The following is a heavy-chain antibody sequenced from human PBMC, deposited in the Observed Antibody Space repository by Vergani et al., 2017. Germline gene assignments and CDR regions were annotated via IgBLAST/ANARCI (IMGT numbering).Heavy chain of an antibody. D-gene: IGHD3-16*01. Sequence: QVQLQQWGAGLLKPSETLSLTCAVYGGSFSGYYWSWIRQPPGKGLEWIGEINHSGSTNYNPSLKSRVTISVDTFKNQFSLKLSSVTAAATAVYYCARGGDYYGMDVWGQGTTVTVSS. V-gene: IGHV4-34*01. CDR2: INHSGST. CDR1: GGSFSGYY. J-gene: IGHJ6*02. CDR3: ARGGDYYGMDV.